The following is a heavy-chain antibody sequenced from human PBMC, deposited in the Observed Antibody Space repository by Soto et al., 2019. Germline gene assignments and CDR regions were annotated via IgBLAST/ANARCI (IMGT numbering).Heavy chain of an antibody. V-gene: IGHV1-8*01. CDR1: GYTFTSYD. CDR2: MNPNSGNT. CDR3: ARRRVLLWFGEPEPFDY. J-gene: IGHJ4*02. Sequence: ASVKVSCKASGYTFTSYDINWVRQATGQGLEWMGWMNPNSGNTGYAQKFQGRVTMTRNTSISTAYMELSSLRSEDTAVYYCARRRVLLWFGEPEPFDYWGQGTLVTVSS. D-gene: IGHD3-10*01.